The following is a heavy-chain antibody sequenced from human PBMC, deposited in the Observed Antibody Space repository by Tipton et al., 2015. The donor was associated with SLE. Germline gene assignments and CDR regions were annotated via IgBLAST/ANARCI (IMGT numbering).Heavy chain of an antibody. CDR1: GGSISSYY. Sequence: TLSLTCTVSGGSISSYYWSWIRQSPGKGLEWIGYIFYSGSTNYNPSLKSRVTISVDTSKNQFSLKLSPVTAADTAVYYRARSLGTYYYDSTVAFWGQGTLVTVSS. CDR3: ARSLGTYYYDSTVAF. CDR2: IFYSGST. D-gene: IGHD3-22*01. J-gene: IGHJ4*02. V-gene: IGHV4-59*01.